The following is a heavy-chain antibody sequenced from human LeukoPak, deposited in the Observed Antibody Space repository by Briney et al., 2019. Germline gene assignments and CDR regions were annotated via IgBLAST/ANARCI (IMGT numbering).Heavy chain of an antibody. V-gene: IGHV3-30*18. CDR1: GFTFSSYG. CDR2: VSYDGSNK. CDR3: AKVGYFFGYLYYFDN. Sequence: GGSLRLSCAASGFTFSSYGMHWVRQAPGKGLEWVAAVSYDGSNKYYADSVKGRFTIARDNSKNTLYLQMNSLRAEDTAVYYCAKVGYFFGYLYYFDNWGQGTLVTVSS. J-gene: IGHJ4*02. D-gene: IGHD5-18*01.